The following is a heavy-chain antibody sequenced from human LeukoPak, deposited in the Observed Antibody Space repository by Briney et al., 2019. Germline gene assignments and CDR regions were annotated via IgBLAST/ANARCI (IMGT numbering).Heavy chain of an antibody. Sequence: PSETLSLTCTVSGGSISSYYWSWIRQPPGKGLEWIGYIYYSGSANYHPSLKSRVTISVDTSMNRFSLRLSSVTAADTAVYYCARATGYMVEDYFDYGGQGTLVTVSS. CDR2: IYYSGSA. CDR3: ARATGYMVEDYFDY. D-gene: IGHD6-13*01. J-gene: IGHJ4*02. V-gene: IGHV4-59*01. CDR1: GGSISSYY.